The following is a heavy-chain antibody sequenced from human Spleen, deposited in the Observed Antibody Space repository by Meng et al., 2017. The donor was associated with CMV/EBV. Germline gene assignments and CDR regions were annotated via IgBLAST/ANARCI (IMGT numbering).Heavy chain of an antibody. CDR3: ARASGWYFDY. J-gene: IGHJ4*02. V-gene: IGHV3-20*04. CDR2: INWNGDDT. Sequence: GGSLRLSCAASGFTFSTYDMSWVRQAPGKGLEWVSGINWNGDDTGYADSVKGRFTISRDNAKNSLYLQMNSLRAEDTAVYYCARASGWYFDYWGQGTMVTVSS. D-gene: IGHD6-19*01. CDR1: GFTFSTYD.